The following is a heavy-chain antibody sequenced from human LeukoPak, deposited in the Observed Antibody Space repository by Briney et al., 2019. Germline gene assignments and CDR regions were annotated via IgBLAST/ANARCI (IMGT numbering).Heavy chain of an antibody. CDR2: ISSSGGST. Sequence: GGSLRLSCAASGFTFSSYAMSWVRQAPGKGLEWVSAISSSGGSTYYADSVKGRFTISRDNSKNTLYLQMNSLRAEDTAVYYCAKRSNYYYDSSGSFLAEYFQHWGQGTLVTVSS. J-gene: IGHJ1*01. V-gene: IGHV3-23*01. CDR1: GFTFSSYA. CDR3: AKRSNYYYDSSGSFLAEYFQH. D-gene: IGHD3-22*01.